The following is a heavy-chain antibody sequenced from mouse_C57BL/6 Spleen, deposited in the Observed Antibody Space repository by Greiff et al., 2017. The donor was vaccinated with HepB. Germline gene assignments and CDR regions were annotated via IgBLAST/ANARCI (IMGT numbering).Heavy chain of an antibody. CDR1: GYTFTSYW. V-gene: IGHV1-7*01. D-gene: IGHD1-1*01. J-gene: IGHJ4*01. Sequence: VQLQQSGAELAKPGASVKLSCKASGYTFTSYWMHWVKQRPGQGLEWIGYINPSSGYTKYNQKFKDKATLTADKSYSTAYMQLSSLTYEDSAVYYCASSHDYGSSRYAMDYWGQGTSVTVSS. CDR3: ASSHDYGSSRYAMDY. CDR2: INPSSGYT.